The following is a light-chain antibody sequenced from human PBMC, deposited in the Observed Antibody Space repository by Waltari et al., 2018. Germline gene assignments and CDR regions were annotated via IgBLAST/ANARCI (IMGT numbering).Light chain of an antibody. CDR3: QQRNYYPFT. V-gene: IGKV1-9*01. Sequence: DIQLTQSPSFLSASVGDIVTITCRASQGINSYLAWYQQKPGKAPNLLIYAASTLHSGVPSRFSGSGSGTEFTLTISSLQPEDCATYYCQQRNYYPFTFGPGTKVDIK. CDR1: QGINSY. CDR2: AAS. J-gene: IGKJ3*01.